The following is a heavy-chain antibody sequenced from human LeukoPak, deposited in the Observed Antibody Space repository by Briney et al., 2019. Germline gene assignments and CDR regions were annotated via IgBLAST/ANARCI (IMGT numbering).Heavy chain of an antibody. J-gene: IGHJ5*02. V-gene: IGHV1-24*01. CDR3: ARANYYDILTEKYNWFDP. Sequence: ASVKVSCKVSGYTLTELSMHWVRQAPGKGLEWMGRFDPEDGETMYAQKFQGRVTMTADTSTDIVYMELSSLRSEDTAVYYCARANYYDILTEKYNWFDPWGQGTLVTVSS. CDR2: FDPEDGET. CDR1: GYTLTELS. D-gene: IGHD3-9*01.